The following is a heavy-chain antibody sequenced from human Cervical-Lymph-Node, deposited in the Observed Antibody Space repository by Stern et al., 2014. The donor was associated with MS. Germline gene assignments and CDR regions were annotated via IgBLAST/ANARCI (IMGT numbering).Heavy chain of an antibody. CDR3: ARQTTAWASDV. CDR1: GFKFSIYW. D-gene: IGHD1-14*01. J-gene: IGHJ4*02. V-gene: IGHV5-51*01. CDR2: IYPGDSET. Sequence: VQLVQSGAELIRPGESLKISCKGSGFKFSIYWIAWVRQMPGKGLEWMRIIYPGDSETRYSPSFQVQVTMSADKSTSTAYLQWSSLNASDTAMYFCARQTTAWASDVWGQGTLVTVSS.